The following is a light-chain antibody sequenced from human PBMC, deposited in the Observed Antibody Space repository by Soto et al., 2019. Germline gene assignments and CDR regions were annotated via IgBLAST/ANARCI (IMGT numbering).Light chain of an antibody. CDR1: QSISSN. Sequence: EIVMTQSPATLSVSPGERATLSCRASQSISSNLAWYQQKPGQAPRLLIYGASTRATGIPARFSGSGSGTEFTLTISSLQSEDFAVYYCQQYNNRPSFGPGT. J-gene: IGKJ3*01. V-gene: IGKV3-15*01. CDR3: QQYNNRPS. CDR2: GAS.